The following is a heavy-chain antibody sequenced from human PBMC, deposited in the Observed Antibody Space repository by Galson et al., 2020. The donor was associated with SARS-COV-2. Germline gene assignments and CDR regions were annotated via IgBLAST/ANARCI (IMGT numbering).Heavy chain of an antibody. J-gene: IGHJ4*02. CDR3: ASRHYENLTGYYGGDYFDN. Sequence: ASETLSLTCTVSGGSINTFSYYWGWIRQPPGKGLEWIGNIYYSGTIYYNPSLKSRVTMSVDTSKNQFSLKLRSLSAADTAVYYCASRHYENLTGYYGGDYFDNWGQGTPVTVSS. CDR2: IYYSGTI. CDR1: GGSINTFSYY. V-gene: IGHV4-39*07. D-gene: IGHD3-9*01.